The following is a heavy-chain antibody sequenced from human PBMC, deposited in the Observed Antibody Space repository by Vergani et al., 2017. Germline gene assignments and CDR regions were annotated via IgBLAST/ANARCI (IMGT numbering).Heavy chain of an antibody. V-gene: IGHV3-7*03. CDR2: INSAGNKP. D-gene: IGHD6-25*01. J-gene: IGHJ4*02. Sequence: EIQLVESGGGLVQPGGSLRLSCSPSGFIFSDYWMTWVRMAPGKGLEWLTNINSAGNKPDYMPSMRDRFTISRENKQNSLYLHMSNLSVEATAVYYCARSGIRAALDYWGQGTLVTVAS. CDR3: ARSGIRAALDY. CDR1: GFIFSDYW.